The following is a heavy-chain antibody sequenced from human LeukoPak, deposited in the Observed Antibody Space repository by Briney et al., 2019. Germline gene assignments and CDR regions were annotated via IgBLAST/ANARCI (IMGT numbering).Heavy chain of an antibody. J-gene: IGHJ5*02. Sequence: PGGSLRLSCAASGFTFSSYAMHWVRQAPGKGLEWVAVISYDGSNKYYADSVKGRFTISRDNSKNTLYLQMNSLRAEDTAVYYCATHYDGTGYYLSWGQGTLVTVSS. D-gene: IGHD3-22*01. CDR3: ATHYDGTGYYLS. CDR1: GFTFSSYA. CDR2: ISYDGSNK. V-gene: IGHV3-30-3*01.